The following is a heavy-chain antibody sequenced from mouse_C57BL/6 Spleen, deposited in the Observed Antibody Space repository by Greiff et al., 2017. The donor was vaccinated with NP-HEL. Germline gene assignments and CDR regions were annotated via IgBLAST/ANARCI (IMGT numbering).Heavy chain of an antibody. CDR1: GYTFTEYT. CDR3: ARHEEEEGYGNYYFDY. CDR2: FYPGSGSI. J-gene: IGHJ2*01. D-gene: IGHD2-1*01. Sequence: QVHVKQSGAELVKPGASVKLSCKASGYTFTEYTIHWVKQRSGQGLEWIGWFYPGSGSIKYNEKFKDKATLTADKSSSTVYMELSRLTSEDSAVYFCARHEEEEGYGNYYFDYWGQGTTVTVSS. V-gene: IGHV1-62-2*01.